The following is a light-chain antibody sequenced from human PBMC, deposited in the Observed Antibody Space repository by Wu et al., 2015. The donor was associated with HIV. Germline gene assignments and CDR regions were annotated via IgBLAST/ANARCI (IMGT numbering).Light chain of an antibody. CDR2: DAS. V-gene: IGKV3-11*01. CDR3: QQYSSSQYT. J-gene: IGKJ2*01. Sequence: EIVLTQSPATLSLSPGEGATLSCRASQSVSSYLAWYQQKPGQAPRLLIYDASTRAAGIPDRFSGSGSGTDFTLAISRLEPEDVAMYFCQQYSSSQYTFGQGTKLEIK. CDR1: QSVSSY.